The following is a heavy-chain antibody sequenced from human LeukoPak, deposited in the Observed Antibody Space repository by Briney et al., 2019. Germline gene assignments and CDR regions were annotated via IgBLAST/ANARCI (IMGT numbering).Heavy chain of an antibody. V-gene: IGHV3-23*01. D-gene: IGHD3-22*01. CDR3: AKGGGYDSSGPTGY. CDR2: ISGSGGST. Sequence: PGGSLRLSCAASGFTFSSYAMHWVRQAPGKGLEWVSAISGSGGSTYYADSVKGRFTISRDNSKNTLYLQMNSLRAEDTAVYYCAKGGGYDSSGPTGYWGQGTLVTVSS. CDR1: GFTFSSYA. J-gene: IGHJ4*02.